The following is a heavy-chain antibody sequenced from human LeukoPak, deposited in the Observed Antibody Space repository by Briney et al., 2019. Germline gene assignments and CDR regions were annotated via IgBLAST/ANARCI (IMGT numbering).Heavy chain of an antibody. Sequence: SVKVSCKSSGFTSTTSTMQWVRQARGQRLEWIGWIVVGSGDTNYAEKFQERVTITRDMSTSTVYMELSSLRSDDTAVYYCAADQPRYPDAFDIWGQGTMVTVSS. D-gene: IGHD1-1*01. J-gene: IGHJ3*02. CDR1: GFTSTTST. V-gene: IGHV1-58*02. CDR3: AADQPRYPDAFDI. CDR2: IVVGSGDT.